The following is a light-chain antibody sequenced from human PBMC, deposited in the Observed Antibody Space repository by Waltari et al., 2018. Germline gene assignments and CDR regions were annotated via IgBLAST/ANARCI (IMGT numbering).Light chain of an antibody. J-gene: IGKJ1*01. CDR2: DAS. V-gene: IGKV1-5*01. CDR3: QQYRGLWT. CDR1: HTINNY. Sequence: DIQMTQSPSTLSASEGDRVTITCRASHTINNYLAWYRQKPGEAPKLLIYDASSLESGVPSRFSGSGSGTEFTLTISSLQSDDFATYYCQQYRGLWTFGQGTRVEVK.